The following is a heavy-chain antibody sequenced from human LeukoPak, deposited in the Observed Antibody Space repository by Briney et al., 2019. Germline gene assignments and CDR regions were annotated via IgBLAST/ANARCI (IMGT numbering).Heavy chain of an antibody. V-gene: IGHV4-4*07. CDR2: IHPSGST. CDR1: GDSISNYY. CDR3: ARHGGEYSSSSYFDY. D-gene: IGHD6-6*01. Sequence: SETLSLTCTVSGDSISNYYWSWIRQPAGKGLEWIGRIHPSGSTNYNPSLKSRVTLSVDTSKNQFSLKVSSVTAADTAVYYCARHGGEYSSSSYFDYWGQGTLVTVSS. J-gene: IGHJ4*02.